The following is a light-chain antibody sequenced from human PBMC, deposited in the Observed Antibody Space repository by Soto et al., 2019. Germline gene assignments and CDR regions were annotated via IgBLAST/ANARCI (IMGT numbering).Light chain of an antibody. CDR3: QHDSTYSGT. CDR1: QSIGDW. V-gene: IGKV1-5*03. J-gene: IGKJ3*01. CDR2: RAS. Sequence: DVQMAQSPSTLSASVGDRVTITCRASQSIGDWLAWFQQKPGKAPALLVYRASYLESGVPSRFSGSGPRTEFTLTISSLQPDDFSTYYCQHDSTYSGTFGPGTTVEIK.